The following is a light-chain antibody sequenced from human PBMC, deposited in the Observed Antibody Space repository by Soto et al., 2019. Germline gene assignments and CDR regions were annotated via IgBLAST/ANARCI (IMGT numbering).Light chain of an antibody. CDR1: SSNIGAGYD. V-gene: IGLV1-40*01. Sequence: QLVLTQPPSVSGAPGQRVTISCTGSSSNIGAGYDVHWYQQLPGTAPKFLIYGNSNRPSGVPDRFSGSKSGTSASLAITGLQAEDEADYYCQSYDSSVSKVVFGGGTKVTVL. CDR2: GNS. CDR3: QSYDSSVSKVV. J-gene: IGLJ2*01.